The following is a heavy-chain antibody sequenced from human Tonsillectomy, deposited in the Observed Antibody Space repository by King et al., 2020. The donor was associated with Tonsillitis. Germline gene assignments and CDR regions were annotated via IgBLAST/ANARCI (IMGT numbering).Heavy chain of an antibody. J-gene: IGHJ4*02. Sequence: ESGGGLVQPGGSLRLSCSASGFTFSDYAMHWVRQATGKGLEYVSGISDNGGIVYNADSVKGRCAISRDNSKNTLYLQMSSLRAEDSALYYCTTTGDFWGRGILVTVSS. V-gene: IGHV3-64D*06. CDR1: GFTFSDYA. D-gene: IGHD1-1*01. CDR3: TTTGDF. CDR2: ISDNGGIV.